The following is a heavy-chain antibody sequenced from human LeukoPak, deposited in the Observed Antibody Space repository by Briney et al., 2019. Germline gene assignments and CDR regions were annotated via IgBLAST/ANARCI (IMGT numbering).Heavy chain of an antibody. D-gene: IGHD5-18*01. CDR1: GYTFTGYY. CDR2: INPNSGGT. V-gene: IGHV1-2*02. Sequence: VASVKVSCKASGYTFTGYYMHWVRQAPGQGLEWMGWINPNSGGTNYAQKFQGRVTMTRDTSISTAYMELSRLRSDDTAVYYCARDSWIQLSDYYYYGMDVWGQGTTVTVSS. J-gene: IGHJ6*02. CDR3: ARDSWIQLSDYYYYGMDV.